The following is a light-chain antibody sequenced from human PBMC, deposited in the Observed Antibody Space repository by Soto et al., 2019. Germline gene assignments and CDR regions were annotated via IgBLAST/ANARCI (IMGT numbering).Light chain of an antibody. CDR1: QDTSNY. Sequence: DIQMTQSPSSLSASVGDRVTITCQASQDTSNYLNWYQQKPGKAPKLLIYDASNLETGVPSRFSGSGSGTDFNLTISSLQPEDIATYYCQQANSFGPGTKVDIK. CDR3: QQANS. V-gene: IGKV1-33*01. J-gene: IGKJ3*01. CDR2: DAS.